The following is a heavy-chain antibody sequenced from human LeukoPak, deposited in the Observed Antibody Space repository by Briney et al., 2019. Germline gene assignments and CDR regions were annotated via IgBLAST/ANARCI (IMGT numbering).Heavy chain of an antibody. CDR1: GFTFSNAW. CDR3: ARVRCNSTSCYMRNAFDI. D-gene: IGHD2-2*02. V-gene: IGHV4-59*10. Sequence: SGGSLRLSCAASGFTFSNAWMSWVRQAPGKGLEWIGRIYTSGSTNYIPSLKSRVTMSVDTSKNQFSLKLSSVTAADTAVYYCARVRCNSTSCYMRNAFDIWGQGTMLIVSS. J-gene: IGHJ3*02. CDR2: IYTSGST.